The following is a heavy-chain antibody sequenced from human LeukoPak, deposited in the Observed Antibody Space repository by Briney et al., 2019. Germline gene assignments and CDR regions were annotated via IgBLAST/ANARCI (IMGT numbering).Heavy chain of an antibody. Sequence: GGSLRLSCAASGFTFSRAWMSWLRQAPGKGLEWVAHIKEDGSEDYYADSVKGRFAISKDNAKNSLYLQMNSLRAEDTAVYYCARVYYDYVWGSYRRYFDYWGQGTLVTVSS. CDR1: GFTFSRAW. CDR3: ARVYYDYVWGSYRRYFDY. V-gene: IGHV3-7*01. J-gene: IGHJ4*02. CDR2: IKEDGSED. D-gene: IGHD3-16*02.